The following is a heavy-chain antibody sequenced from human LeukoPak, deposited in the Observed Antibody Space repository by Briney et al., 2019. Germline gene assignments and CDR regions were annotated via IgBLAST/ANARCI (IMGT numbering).Heavy chain of an antibody. CDR3: AKDSGYSSGWYFDY. D-gene: IGHD6-19*01. CDR1: GFTFSSYG. J-gene: IGHJ4*02. Sequence: PGGSLRLSCAASGFTFSSYGMSWVRQAPGKGLEWVSAISGSGGSTYYADSVKGRFTISRDNSKNTLYLQMNSLRAEDTAVYYCAKDSGYSSGWYFDYWGQGTLVTVSS. V-gene: IGHV3-23*01. CDR2: ISGSGGST.